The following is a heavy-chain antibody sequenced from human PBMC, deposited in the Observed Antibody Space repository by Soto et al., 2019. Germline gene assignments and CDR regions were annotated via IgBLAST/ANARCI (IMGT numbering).Heavy chain of an antibody. CDR1: GFSFSSYW. Sequence: EVQVVESGGDLVQPGGSLRLSCGTSGFSFSSYWMSWVRQAPGKGLEWLANVKQDGSKTYYVDSVKGRFVISRDNTKNSVFLQMNSLTVEDTAVYFCASQRDYGEHEYWGQGTLVTVSS. J-gene: IGHJ4*02. CDR3: ASQRDYGEHEY. CDR2: VKQDGSKT. D-gene: IGHD4-17*01. V-gene: IGHV3-7*01.